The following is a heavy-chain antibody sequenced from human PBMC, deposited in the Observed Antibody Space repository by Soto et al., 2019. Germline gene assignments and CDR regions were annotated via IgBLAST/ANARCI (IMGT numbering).Heavy chain of an antibody. CDR1: GFTFSSYG. V-gene: IGHV3-33*01. CDR3: ARDHGTRYYDFWSGYPVRYYYGMDV. J-gene: IGHJ6*02. Sequence: QVQLVESGGGVVQPGRSLRLSCAASGFTFSSYGMHWVRQAPGKGLEWVAVIWYDGSNKYYADSVKGRFTISRDNSKNTLYLQMNSLRAEDTAVYYCARDHGTRYYDFWSGYPVRYYYGMDVWGQGTTVTVSS. CDR2: IWYDGSNK. D-gene: IGHD3-3*01.